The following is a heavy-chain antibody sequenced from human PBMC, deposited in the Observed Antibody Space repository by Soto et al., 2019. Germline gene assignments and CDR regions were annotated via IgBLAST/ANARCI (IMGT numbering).Heavy chain of an antibody. V-gene: IGHV1-69*13. CDR2: IIPIFGTA. D-gene: IGHD3-9*01. CDR3: AIRYGYKIRYRY. Sequence: SVKVSCKASGGTFSSYASSWVRQAPGQGLEWMGGIIPIFGTANYAQKFQGRVTITADESTSTTYMELSSLRSEDTAVYYCAIRYGYKIRYRYWGQGTLVTVSS. J-gene: IGHJ4*02. CDR1: GGTFSSYA.